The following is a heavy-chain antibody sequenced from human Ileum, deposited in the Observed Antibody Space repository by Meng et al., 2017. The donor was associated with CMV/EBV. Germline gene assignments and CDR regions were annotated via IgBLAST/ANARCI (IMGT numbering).Heavy chain of an antibody. V-gene: IGHV4-4*07. J-gene: IGHJ4*02. CDR1: GDSITSSY. D-gene: IGHD3-16*01. CDR2: IYDGGST. Sequence: QVQLQESGPGLVKPSXXLSLTCTFSGDSITSSYWSWIRQPAGKALEWIGRIYDGGSTNYNPSLKSRVTLSVDTSKNQFSMRLTSVTAADTAVYYCARGPGGFGDFNFDYWGQGTLVTVSS. CDR3: ARGPGGFGDFNFDY.